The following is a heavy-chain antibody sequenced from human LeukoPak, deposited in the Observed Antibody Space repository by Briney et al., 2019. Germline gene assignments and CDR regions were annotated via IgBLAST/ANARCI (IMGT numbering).Heavy chain of an antibody. CDR2: ISSSSSTI. CDR1: GFTFSSYS. V-gene: IGHV3-48*01. D-gene: IGHD1-26*01. Sequence: GGSLRLSCAASGFTFSSYSMNWVRQAPGKGLEWVSYISSSSSTIYYADSVKGRFTISRDNAKNSLYLQMNSLRAEDTAVYYCARVDDDGLLDAFDIWGQGTMVTVSS. J-gene: IGHJ3*02. CDR3: ARVDDDGLLDAFDI.